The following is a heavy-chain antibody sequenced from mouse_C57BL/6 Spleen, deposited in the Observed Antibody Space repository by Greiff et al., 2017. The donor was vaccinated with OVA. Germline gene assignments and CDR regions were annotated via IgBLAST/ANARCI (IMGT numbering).Heavy chain of an antibody. CDR2: INYDGSST. J-gene: IGHJ2*01. Sequence: EVQLVESEGGLVQPGSSMKLSCTASGFTFSDYYMAWVRQVPEKGLEWVANINYDGSSTYYLDSLKSRFIISRDNAKNILYLQMSSLKSEDTATYYCARGGYYGSSYGFDYWGQGTTLTVSS. CDR3: ARGGYYGSSYGFDY. CDR1: GFTFSDYY. D-gene: IGHD1-1*01. V-gene: IGHV5-16*01.